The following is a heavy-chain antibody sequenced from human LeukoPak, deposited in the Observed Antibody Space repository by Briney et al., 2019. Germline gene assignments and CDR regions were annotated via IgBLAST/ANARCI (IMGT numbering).Heavy chain of an antibody. V-gene: IGHV3-13*01. CDR2: ITSAGDR. CDR1: GFTFSTYD. CDR3: AELGITMIGGV. Sequence: GSLRLSCAASGFTFSTYDMHWVRQATGKGLEWVSTITSAGDRYYADSVKGRFTISRDNAKNSLYLQMNSLRAEDTAVYYCAELGITMIGGVWGKGTTVTISS. J-gene: IGHJ6*04. D-gene: IGHD3-10*02.